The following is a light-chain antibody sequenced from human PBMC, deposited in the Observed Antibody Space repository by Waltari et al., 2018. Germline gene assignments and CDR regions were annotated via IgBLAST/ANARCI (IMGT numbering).Light chain of an antibody. CDR2: DVS. V-gene: IGLV2-14*03. CDR1: SSDVGGYNY. CDR3: SSYTSSRTFVV. Sequence: QSALTQPASVSGSPGQSITIPCTVTSSDVGGYNYVPWYQQHPGTAPKLMIYDVSNRPSGVATRLSCSKAGNTASLTVSGLQAEDEADYSFSSYTSSRTFVVFGGGTKLAVL. J-gene: IGLJ2*01.